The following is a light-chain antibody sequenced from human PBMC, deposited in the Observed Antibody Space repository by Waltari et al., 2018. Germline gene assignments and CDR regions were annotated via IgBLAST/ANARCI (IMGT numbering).Light chain of an antibody. V-gene: IGKV3-15*01. CDR1: QSVDSN. J-gene: IGKJ2*01. Sequence: ETVMMQSPGTLSVSPGERATLSCRASQSVDSNLAWYQQKSGQAPRLLVYGAFTRATGCPARFSGSGSGTEFTLTISSLQSEDIALYYCQQYSDWPYTFGQGTKLEIK. CDR2: GAF. CDR3: QQYSDWPYT.